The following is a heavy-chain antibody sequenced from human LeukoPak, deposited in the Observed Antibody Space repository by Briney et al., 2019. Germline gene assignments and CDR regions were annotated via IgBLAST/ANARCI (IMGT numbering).Heavy chain of an antibody. CDR1: GFTFRSYA. Sequence: GGSLRLSCAASGFTFRSYAMSWVRQAPGKGLEWVSLISDSGGSTYYADSVEGRFTISRDNSKNTLYLQMNSLRTEDTAVYYCAKERVTTTTFDYWGQGTLVTVSS. D-gene: IGHD4-11*01. J-gene: IGHJ4*02. CDR2: ISDSGGST. CDR3: AKERVTTTTFDY. V-gene: IGHV3-23*01.